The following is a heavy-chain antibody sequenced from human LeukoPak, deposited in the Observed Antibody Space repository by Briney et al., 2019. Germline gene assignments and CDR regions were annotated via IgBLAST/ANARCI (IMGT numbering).Heavy chain of an antibody. V-gene: IGHV4-59*12. Sequence: SEVLSLTCIVSSGSISCYYWTWERQPPGKGLMWIGYISDNGNPSSNPSLKSRVTISVDTAKTQVSLRLTSVTAADTAVYYCARDHWLYSSKTWYYYGLDIWGQGTTVTVSS. J-gene: IGHJ6*02. CDR3: ARDHWLYSSKTWYYYGLDI. CDR1: SGSISCYY. CDR2: ISDNGNP. D-gene: IGHD3-9*01.